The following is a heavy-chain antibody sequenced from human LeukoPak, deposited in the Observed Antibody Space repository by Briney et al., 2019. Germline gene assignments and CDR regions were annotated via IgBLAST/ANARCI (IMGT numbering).Heavy chain of an antibody. CDR3: ARDRTVGSGWYGGVDY. D-gene: IGHD6-19*01. CDR1: AYTFTSYG. J-gene: IGHJ4*02. CDR2: ISAYNGNT. V-gene: IGHV1-18*01. Sequence: ASVKVSCKASAYTFTSYGISWVRQAPGQGLEWMGWISAYNGNTNYAQKLQGRVTMTTDTSTSTAYMELRSLRSDDTAVYYCARDRTVGSGWYGGVDYWGQGTLVTVSS.